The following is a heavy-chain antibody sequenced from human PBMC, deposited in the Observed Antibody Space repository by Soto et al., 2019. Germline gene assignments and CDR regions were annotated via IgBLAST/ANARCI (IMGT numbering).Heavy chain of an antibody. Sequence: ASVKVSCKASGYTFTSYGISWVRQAPGQGLEWMGWISAYNGNTNYAQKLQGRVTMTTDTSTSTAYMELRSLRSDDTAVYYCARDGVITFCGVGNPRYPDQDFDIWGRGTLVTVSS. CDR1: GYTFTSYG. D-gene: IGHD3-3*01. J-gene: IGHJ2*01. CDR3: ARDGVITFCGVGNPRYPDQDFDI. CDR2: ISAYNGNT. V-gene: IGHV1-18*01.